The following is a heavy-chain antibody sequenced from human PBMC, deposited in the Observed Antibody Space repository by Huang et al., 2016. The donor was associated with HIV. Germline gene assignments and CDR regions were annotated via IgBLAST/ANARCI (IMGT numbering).Heavy chain of an antibody. J-gene: IGHJ3*01. V-gene: IGHV3-21*02. CDR1: DFTFSGYN. CDR3: ARAVQSTLRGFDV. CDR2: ISYSGSNI. Sequence: DVQLVASGGGLVKPGGSLRLSCAASDFTFSGYNMNWVRQAPGKGLEWVACISYSGSNIYYADSVKGRFTISRDNAKNSVFLQMNSLRAEDTALYYCARAVQSTLRGFDVWGRGTLVTVSS. D-gene: IGHD2-2*01.